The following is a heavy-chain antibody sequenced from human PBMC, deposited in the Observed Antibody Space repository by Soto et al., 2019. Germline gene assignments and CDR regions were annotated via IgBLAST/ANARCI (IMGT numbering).Heavy chain of an antibody. D-gene: IGHD3-16*01. CDR1: GFTFYNYW. Sequence: EVQLVKSGGGLVQPGGSLRLSCAASGFTFYNYWMHWVRQAPGKGLVWVSRVNSDGSTTNYADSVKGRFTISRDNAKNMVFLQMNNLRAEDTAVYYCARGLRGYYGIDVWGQGTTVTVSS. J-gene: IGHJ6*02. CDR2: VNSDGSTT. V-gene: IGHV3-74*01. CDR3: ARGLRGYYGIDV.